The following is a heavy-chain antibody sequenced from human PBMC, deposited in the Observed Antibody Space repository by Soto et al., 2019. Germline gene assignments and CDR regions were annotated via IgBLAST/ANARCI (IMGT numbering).Heavy chain of an antibody. D-gene: IGHD1-20*01. Sequence: SGTMYLNCTVSGGSISSGDDFWTWISQPPGKGLEWIGYIYYSGSTYYNPSLKSRLTMSVDTSKNQFSLKLSSVTAADTAVYYCARDRAKWKDYYYSGMDVWGQGTTVTGSS. CDR2: IYYSGST. J-gene: IGHJ6*02. CDR3: ARDRAKWKDYYYSGMDV. V-gene: IGHV4-30-4*01. CDR1: GGSISSGDDF.